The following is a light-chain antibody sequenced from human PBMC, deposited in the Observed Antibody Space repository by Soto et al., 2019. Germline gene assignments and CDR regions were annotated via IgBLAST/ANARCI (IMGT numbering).Light chain of an antibody. Sequence: DIVMTQSPATLSVSPGERATLSCRASQSVANNVAWYQQKPGQPPRLLIYGASTRAAGVPARFSGSGYGRQFSLNISSLQSEDFAIYHCQQHNNWPPWTFGQGTKVEV. J-gene: IGKJ1*01. V-gene: IGKV3-15*01. CDR3: QQHNNWPPWT. CDR1: QSVANN. CDR2: GAS.